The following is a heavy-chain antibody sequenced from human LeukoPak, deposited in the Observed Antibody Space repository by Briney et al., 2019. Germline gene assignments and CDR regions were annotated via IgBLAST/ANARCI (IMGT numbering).Heavy chain of an antibody. CDR3: AESNGYGLVDI. Sequence: SETLSLTCAVYGGSFSGYYWSWLRQPPGKGREGMGEINHSGSTNYNPSLKSRGTITVDKCKNQFSLKLSSVTAADTAVYYCAESNGYGLVDIWGQGTMVTVSS. CDR2: INHSGST. D-gene: IGHD3-10*01. V-gene: IGHV4-34*01. J-gene: IGHJ3*02. CDR1: GGSFSGYY.